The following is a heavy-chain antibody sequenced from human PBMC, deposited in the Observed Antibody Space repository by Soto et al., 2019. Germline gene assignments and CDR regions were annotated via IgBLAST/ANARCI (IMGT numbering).Heavy chain of an antibody. CDR1: GGTFSSYA. D-gene: IGHD5-18*01. Sequence: GASVKVSCKASGGTFSSYAISWVRQAPGQGLEWMGGIIPIFGTANYAQKFQGRVAITADESTSTAYMELSSLRSEDTAVYYCARDHSGYSYGLTHEFDPWGQGTLVTVSS. CDR2: IIPIFGTA. CDR3: ARDHSGYSYGLTHEFDP. V-gene: IGHV1-69*13. J-gene: IGHJ5*02.